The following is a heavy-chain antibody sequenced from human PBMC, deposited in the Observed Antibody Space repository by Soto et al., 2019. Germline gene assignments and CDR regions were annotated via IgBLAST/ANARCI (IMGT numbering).Heavy chain of an antibody. CDR2: IWYGGSNK. Sequence: GGSLRLSCAASGFTFSSYGMHWVRQAPGKGLEWVAVIWYGGSNKYYADSVKGRFTISRANSKNTLYLHMNSLRAEDTADYSCARGATAGPHYYYYMDVWGKGTTVTVSS. J-gene: IGHJ6*03. V-gene: IGHV3-33*08. CDR3: ARGATAGPHYYYYMDV. D-gene: IGHD6-13*01. CDR1: GFTFSSYG.